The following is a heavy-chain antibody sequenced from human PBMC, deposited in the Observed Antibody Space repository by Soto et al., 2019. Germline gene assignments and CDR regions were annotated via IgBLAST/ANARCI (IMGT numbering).Heavy chain of an antibody. Sequence: VQVVESGGGVVQPGRSLRLSCAGSGFTFSSYAMHWVRQAPGKGLEWVAVISYDGSEKYYADSVKGRFTISRDNSKNTLYLQMNSLRAEDTALYYCARENYYRSGSYYTFDALDIWGQGTTVTVSS. CDR3: ARENYYRSGSYYTFDALDI. D-gene: IGHD3-10*01. V-gene: IGHV3-30-3*01. J-gene: IGHJ3*02. CDR1: GFTFSSYA. CDR2: ISYDGSEK.